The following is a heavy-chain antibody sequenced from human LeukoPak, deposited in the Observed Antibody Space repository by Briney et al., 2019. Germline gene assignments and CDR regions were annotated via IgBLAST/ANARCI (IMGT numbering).Heavy chain of an antibody. CDR3: ARVRRNYYDSSGYYYYFDY. V-gene: IGHV6-1*01. CDR2: TYYRSKWYN. Sequence: SQTLSLTCAISGDSVSSNSAAWNCIRQSPSRGLEWLGRTYYRSKWYNDYVVSVKSRITINADTSKNQFSLQLNSVTREDTAVYYCARVRRNYYDSSGYYYYFDYWGQGTLVTVSS. J-gene: IGHJ4*02. CDR1: GDSVSSNSAA. D-gene: IGHD3-22*01.